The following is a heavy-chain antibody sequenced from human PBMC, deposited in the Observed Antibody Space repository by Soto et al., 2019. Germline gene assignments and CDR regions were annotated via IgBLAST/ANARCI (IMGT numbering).Heavy chain of an antibody. D-gene: IGHD5-12*01. CDR1: GGTFSGYY. CDR2: IYYSGST. V-gene: IGHV4-34*01. J-gene: IGHJ6*03. Sequence: TSETMSLTSAVYGGTFSGYYWSWIRQTPGKGLEWIGEIYYSGSTNYNPSLKSRVTISVDTSKNQFSLKLSSVTAADTAVYYCASLYSGYDYDYYYYMAVWGKGTTVTVSS. CDR3: ASLYSGYDYDYYYYMAV.